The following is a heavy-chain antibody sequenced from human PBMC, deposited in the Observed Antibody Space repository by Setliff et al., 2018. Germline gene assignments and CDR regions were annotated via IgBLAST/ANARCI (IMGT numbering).Heavy chain of an antibody. CDR2: FHTGGAT. D-gene: IGHD3-10*01. CDR3: ARESATIGEFPLYYFDK. J-gene: IGHJ4*02. V-gene: IGHV4-61*09. Sequence: SETLSLTCIVSGASISSDGYYWSWIRQHPGKGLEWIGHFHTGGATDYNLSLKSRVTISLDSSKNQFSLRLSSVTAADAAVYFCARESATIGEFPLYYFDKWGQGIPVTVSS. CDR1: GASISSDGYY.